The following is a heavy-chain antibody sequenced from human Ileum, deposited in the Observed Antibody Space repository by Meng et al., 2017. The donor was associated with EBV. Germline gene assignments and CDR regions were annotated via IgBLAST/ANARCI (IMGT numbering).Heavy chain of an antibody. CDR2: IHHTEST. CDR3: ARESYSDSSGYYSLDY. V-gene: IGHV4-4*02. D-gene: IGHD3-22*01. Sequence: GQRQERGPGLVNPSWTLSLTCAVSGGSISSSNWWSWVRQAPGKGLEWIGEIHHTESTNYNPSLKSRVTISVDKSKNQFSLKLSSVTAADTAVYYCARESYSDSSGYYSLDYWGQGSLVTVSS. CDR1: GGSISSSNW. J-gene: IGHJ4*02.